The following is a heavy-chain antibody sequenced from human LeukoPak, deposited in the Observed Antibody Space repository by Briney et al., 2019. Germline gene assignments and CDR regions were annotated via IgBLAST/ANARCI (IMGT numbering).Heavy chain of an antibody. CDR3: ARDRGGSFGYYDFWSGYYGPNWFDP. V-gene: IGHV3-21*01. J-gene: IGHJ5*02. CDR1: GFTFGSYS. CDR2: ISSSSSYI. Sequence: GGSLRLSCAASGFTFGSYSMNWVRQAPGKGLEWVSSISSSSSYIYYADSVKGRFTISRDNAKNALYLQMNSLRAEDTAVYYCARDRGGSFGYYDFWSGYYGPNWFDPWGQGTLVTVSS. D-gene: IGHD3-3*01.